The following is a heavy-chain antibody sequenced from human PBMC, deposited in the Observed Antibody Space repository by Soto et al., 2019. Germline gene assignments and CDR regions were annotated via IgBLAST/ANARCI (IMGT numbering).Heavy chain of an antibody. CDR3: ARAFDGSFPFDY. Sequence: GGSLRLSCAASGFTFSSYAMHWVRQAPGKGLEWVAVISYDGSNKYYADSVKGRFTISRDNSKNTLYLQMNSLRAEDTAVYYCARAFDGSFPFDYWGQGTLVTVSS. CDR1: GFTFSSYA. CDR2: ISYDGSNK. V-gene: IGHV3-30-3*01. D-gene: IGHD1-26*01. J-gene: IGHJ4*02.